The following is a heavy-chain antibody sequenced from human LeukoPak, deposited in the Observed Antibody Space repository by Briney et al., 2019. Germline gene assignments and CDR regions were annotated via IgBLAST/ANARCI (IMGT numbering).Heavy chain of an antibody. J-gene: IGHJ6*02. CDR3: ARDHGGSGSYYQTIPYYLAYGMDV. CDR1: GGSISSYY. Sequence: SETLSLTCTVSGGSISSYYWSWIRQPAGKGLEWIGRIYTSGSTNYNPSLKSRVSMSVDTSKNQCTLKLSSVTAADTAVYYCARDHGGSGSYYQTIPYYLAYGMDVWGQGTTVTVSS. CDR2: IYTSGST. V-gene: IGHV4-4*07. D-gene: IGHD3-10*01.